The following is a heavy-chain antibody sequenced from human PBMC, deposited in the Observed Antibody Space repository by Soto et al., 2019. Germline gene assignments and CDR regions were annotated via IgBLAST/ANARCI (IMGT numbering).Heavy chain of an antibody. CDR3: VRAVGPYNY. Sequence: QVQLVESGGGVVQPGRSLRLSCTTSGFIFSTYGIHWVRQAPGKGLEGVAVIWPDGSYKYYADSVKGRFTISRDNSRNILSLQMNSLRTAHTAIYCSVRAVGPYNYWGQGTLVTVSS. CDR2: IWPDGSYK. D-gene: IGHD1-26*01. V-gene: IGHV3-33*01. CDR1: GFIFSTYG. J-gene: IGHJ4*02.